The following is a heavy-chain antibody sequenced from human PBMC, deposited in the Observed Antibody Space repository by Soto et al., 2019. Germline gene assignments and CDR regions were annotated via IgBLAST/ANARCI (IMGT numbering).Heavy chain of an antibody. CDR2: ISPHNGNT. D-gene: IGHD1-1*01. CDR3: ARGRYGDY. Sequence: QVHLVQSGAEVKKPGASVKVSCKASGYTFTSYDITWVRQAPGQGLEWMGWISPHNGNTDYAQKLQGRVIVTRDTGTRTAYMELRSLRADDTAVYYCARGRYGDYWGQGALVTVSS. V-gene: IGHV1-18*01. J-gene: IGHJ4*02. CDR1: GYTFTSYD.